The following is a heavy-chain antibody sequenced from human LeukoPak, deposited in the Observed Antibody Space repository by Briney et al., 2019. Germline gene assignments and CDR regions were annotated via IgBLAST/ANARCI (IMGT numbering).Heavy chain of an antibody. Sequence: SETLSLTCTVSGGSISSGGYYWSWIRQHPGKGLEWIGYIYYSGSTCYNPSLKSRVTISVDTSKNQFSLKLSSVTAADTAVYYCARGLGCSSTSCYSDFDYWGQGTLVTVSS. D-gene: IGHD2-2*01. CDR1: GGSISSGGYY. CDR2: IYYSGST. CDR3: ARGLGCSSTSCYSDFDY. J-gene: IGHJ4*02. V-gene: IGHV4-31*03.